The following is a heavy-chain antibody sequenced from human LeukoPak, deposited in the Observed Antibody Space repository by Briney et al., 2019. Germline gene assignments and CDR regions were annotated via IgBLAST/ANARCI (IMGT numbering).Heavy chain of an antibody. J-gene: IGHJ4*02. D-gene: IGHD2-21*02. Sequence: PGGSLRLSCAASGFTFGLYWMHWVHQTPGKGLVWVSRLNSDGSVTTYADSVKGRFTISRDNAKNTLYLQMNNLKAEDTALYYCVREYCGGDCYTDFWGQGTLVTVSS. CDR3: VREYCGGDCYTDF. CDR1: GFTFGLYW. CDR2: LNSDGSVT. V-gene: IGHV3-74*01.